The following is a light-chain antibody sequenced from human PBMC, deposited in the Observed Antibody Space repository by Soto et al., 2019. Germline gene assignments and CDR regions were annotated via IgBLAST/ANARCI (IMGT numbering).Light chain of an antibody. V-gene: IGKV1-5*03. J-gene: IGKJ1*01. Sequence: DIQVTQSPTTLSASVGDSVTITCRTSHYVSSWLAWYQHKLGKAPKLLIYKASTLESGAPARFSGSGTGTEFALTINSLQADDFATYYCQQSDNYPRTFGQGTKV. CDR3: QQSDNYPRT. CDR2: KAS. CDR1: HYVSSW.